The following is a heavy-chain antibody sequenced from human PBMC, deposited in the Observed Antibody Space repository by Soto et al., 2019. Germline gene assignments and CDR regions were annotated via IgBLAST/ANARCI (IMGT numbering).Heavy chain of an antibody. V-gene: IGHV3-9*01. CDR1: GFTFDDYA. J-gene: IGHJ6*02. CDR3: AKDRSSRGMDV. D-gene: IGHD6-6*01. Sequence: GGSLRLSCAASGFTFDDYAMHWVRQAPGKGLEWVSGISWNSGSIGYADSVKGRFTISRDNAKNSLYLQMNSLGAEDTALYYCAKDRSSRGMDVWGQGTTVTVSS. CDR2: ISWNSGSI.